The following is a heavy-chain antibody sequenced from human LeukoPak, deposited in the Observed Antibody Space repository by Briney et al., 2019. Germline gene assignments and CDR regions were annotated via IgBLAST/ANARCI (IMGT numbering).Heavy chain of an antibody. D-gene: IGHD6-19*01. Sequence: TSETLSLTCTVLGGSISSGGYYWSWIRQHPGKGLEWIGYIYYSGSTYYNPSLKSRVTISVDTSKNQFSLKLSSVTAADTAVYYCARDRSSGWYHFDYWGQGTLVTVSS. CDR2: IYYSGST. J-gene: IGHJ4*02. CDR3: ARDRSSGWYHFDY. CDR1: GGSISSGGYY. V-gene: IGHV4-31*03.